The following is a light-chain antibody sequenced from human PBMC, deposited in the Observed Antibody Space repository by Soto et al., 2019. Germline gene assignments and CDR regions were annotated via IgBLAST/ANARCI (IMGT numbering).Light chain of an antibody. CDR2: DAS. Sequence: EIVLTQSPATLSLSPGERATLSCRASQSVSSYLAWYQQKPGQAPRLLIYDASNRATGIPARFSGSGSGTDFTLTISRLEPEDFAVYYCQHFSNSPSITFGQGTRLEIK. V-gene: IGKV3-11*01. J-gene: IGKJ5*01. CDR1: QSVSSY. CDR3: QHFSNSPSIT.